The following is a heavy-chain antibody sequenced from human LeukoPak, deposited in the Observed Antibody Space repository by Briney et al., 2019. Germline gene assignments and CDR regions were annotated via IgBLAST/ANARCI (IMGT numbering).Heavy chain of an antibody. Sequence: SVKVSCKASGGTFSSYAISWVRQAPGQGLEWMGRIIPILGIANYAQKFQGRVMITADKSTSTAYMELSSLRSEDTAVYYCAQTPGYSSGWSQPGYYGMDVWGQGTTVTVSS. J-gene: IGHJ6*02. CDR3: AQTPGYSSGWSQPGYYGMDV. D-gene: IGHD6-19*01. V-gene: IGHV1-69*04. CDR1: GGTFSSYA. CDR2: IIPILGIA.